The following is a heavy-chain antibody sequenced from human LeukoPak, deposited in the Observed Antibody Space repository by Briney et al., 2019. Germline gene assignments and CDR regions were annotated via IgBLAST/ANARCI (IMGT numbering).Heavy chain of an antibody. CDR3: ARDSSRPFAGTYYYMDV. Sequence: GGSLRLSCAASGFAFDDYGMSWVRQAPGKGLEWVSGINWNGGSTGYADSVKGRFTISRDNAKNSLYLQMNSLRAGDTALYYCARDSSRPFAGTYYYMDVWGKGTTVTVSS. D-gene: IGHD6-13*01. CDR2: INWNGGST. J-gene: IGHJ6*03. V-gene: IGHV3-20*04. CDR1: GFAFDDYG.